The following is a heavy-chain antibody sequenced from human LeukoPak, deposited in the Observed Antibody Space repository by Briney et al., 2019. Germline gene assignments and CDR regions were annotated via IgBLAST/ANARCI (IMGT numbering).Heavy chain of an antibody. CDR3: ARGLAV. Sequence: SETLSLTCAVYGGSFSGYYWSWIRQPPGKGLEWIGEINHSGSTNYNPSLKSRVTISVDTSKNQFSLKLSSVTAADTAVYYRARGLAVWGQGTLVTVSS. D-gene: IGHD6-19*01. J-gene: IGHJ4*02. V-gene: IGHV4-34*01. CDR2: INHSGST. CDR1: GGSFSGYY.